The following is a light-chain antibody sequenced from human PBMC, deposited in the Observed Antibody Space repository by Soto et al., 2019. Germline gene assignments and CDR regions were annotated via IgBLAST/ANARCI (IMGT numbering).Light chain of an antibody. CDR3: QQLISYPLT. J-gene: IGKJ4*01. Sequence: DIQLTQSRSFLSASVVDRFTITCRASQGISSYLAWYQQKPGKAPKLLIYAASTLQSGVPSRFSGSGSGTEFTLTITSPQPEDFATYYCQQLISYPLTFGGGTKVDIK. CDR1: QGISSY. CDR2: AAS. V-gene: IGKV1-9*01.